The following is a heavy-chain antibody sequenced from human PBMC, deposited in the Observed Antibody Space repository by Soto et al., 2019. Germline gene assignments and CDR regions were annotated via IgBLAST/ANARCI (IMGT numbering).Heavy chain of an antibody. D-gene: IGHD3-3*01. Sequence: QVQLQESGPGLVKPSQTLSLTCTVSGGSISSVGYYWSCIRQHPGKGLEWIGYIYYSGSTYYNPSLKSRVTLSVDTSKNPFSLKLSSVTAADTAVYYCARDIRRSVHNNWFDPWGQRTLVTFSS. J-gene: IGHJ5*02. V-gene: IGHV4-31*03. CDR1: GGSISSVGYY. CDR2: IYYSGST. CDR3: ARDIRRSVHNNWFDP.